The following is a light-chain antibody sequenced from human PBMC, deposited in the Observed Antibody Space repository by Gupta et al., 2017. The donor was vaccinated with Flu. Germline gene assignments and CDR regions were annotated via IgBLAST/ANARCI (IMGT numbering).Light chain of an antibody. CDR2: WAS. V-gene: IGKV4-1*01. CDR1: QSVLYSSNNKNY. CDR3: QQYDRSPLT. J-gene: IGKJ3*01. Sequence: IVMTQSPDSLAVSLGERATINCKSSQSVLYSSNNKNYLAWYQQRPGQPPKLLIYWASTRESGVPDRFSGSGSGTDFTLTISSLQAEDLAVYYCQQYDRSPLTFGRGTKVDMK.